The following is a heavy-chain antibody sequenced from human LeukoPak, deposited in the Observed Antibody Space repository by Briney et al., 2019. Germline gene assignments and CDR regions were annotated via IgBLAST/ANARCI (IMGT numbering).Heavy chain of an antibody. V-gene: IGHV3-74*01. D-gene: IGHD2-15*01. CDR2: INSDGSST. J-gene: IGHJ4*02. Sequence: GGSLRLSCAASGFTFSSYWMHWVRQAPGKGLVWVSRINSDGSSTSYADSVKGRFTISGDNAKNTLYLQMNSLRAEDTAVYYCARDSVVVAATRLDPFDYWGQGTLVTVSS. CDR1: GFTFSSYW. CDR3: ARDSVVVAATRLDPFDY.